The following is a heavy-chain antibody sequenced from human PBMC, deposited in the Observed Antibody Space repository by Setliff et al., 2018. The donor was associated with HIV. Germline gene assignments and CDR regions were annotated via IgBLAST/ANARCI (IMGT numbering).Heavy chain of an antibody. CDR2: ISSGGIIK. CDR1: GFTFDISD. Sequence: GGSLRLSCATSGFTFDISDMSWVRQAPGKGLELVSSISSGGIIKKYSGSVKGRFTISRDNSNDTVYLQMSSLRAADTAVYFCAREYSGSGINFNPLTWGQGTLVTSPQ. V-gene: IGHV3-23*01. D-gene: IGHD3-10*01. CDR3: AREYSGSGINFNPLT. J-gene: IGHJ5*02.